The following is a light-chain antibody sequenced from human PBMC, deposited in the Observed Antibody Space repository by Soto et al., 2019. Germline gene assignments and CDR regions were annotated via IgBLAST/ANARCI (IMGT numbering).Light chain of an antibody. Sequence: IQMTQSPSSLSASVGDRVTITCRASQGIGNDLGWYQQKPGKAPKRLIYGASNLQSGVPSRFSGSEFGTEFTLTISSLQPEDSATYYCQQYYNYPLTFGGGTKVEVK. CDR1: QGIGND. CDR2: GAS. CDR3: QQYYNYPLT. V-gene: IGKV1-17*01. J-gene: IGKJ4*01.